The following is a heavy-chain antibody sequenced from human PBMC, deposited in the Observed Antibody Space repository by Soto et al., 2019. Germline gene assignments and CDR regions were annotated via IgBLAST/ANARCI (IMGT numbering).Heavy chain of an antibody. V-gene: IGHV1-2*02. CDR1: GYTFTGYY. D-gene: IGHD6-19*01. CDR3: ARPPGYISDWYYFDL. Sequence: ASVKVSCKASGYTFTGYYMHWVRQAPGQGLEWMGWINPNSGGTNYAQKFQGRVTMTWDTSLNTAYMELSSLMSEDTAVYYCARPPGYISDWYYFDLWGQGTLVTVSS. CDR2: INPNSGGT. J-gene: IGHJ4*02.